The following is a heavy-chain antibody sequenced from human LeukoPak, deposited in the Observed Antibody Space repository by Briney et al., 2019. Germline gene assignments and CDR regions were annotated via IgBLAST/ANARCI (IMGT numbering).Heavy chain of an antibody. J-gene: IGHJ4*02. Sequence: GGSLRLSCAASGFTVSSNYKSWVRQAPGKGLEWVSVIHTGGSTYYADSVKGRFTISRDTSNNTLYLQMNSLRADDTAVYYCAREGKWLQLRYFDYWGQGTLVTVSS. V-gene: IGHV3-53*01. CDR2: IHTGGST. CDR1: GFTVSSNY. CDR3: AREGKWLQLRYFDY. D-gene: IGHD5-24*01.